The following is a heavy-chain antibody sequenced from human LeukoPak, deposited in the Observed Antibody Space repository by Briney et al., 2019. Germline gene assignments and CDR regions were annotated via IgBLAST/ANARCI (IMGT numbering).Heavy chain of an antibody. CDR2: ISGGGEST. J-gene: IGHJ4*02. D-gene: IGHD6-19*01. CDR3: AKRLAMTGTYHFDY. Sequence: PGGSLRLSCVASEFTFSSHAMDWVRQAPGKGLEWVSSISGGGESTYYADSVKGRFTVSRDNSKNTLYLQINSLRGEDTAVYYCAKRLAMTGTYHFDYWGQGTLVTVSS. CDR1: EFTFSSHA. V-gene: IGHV3-23*01.